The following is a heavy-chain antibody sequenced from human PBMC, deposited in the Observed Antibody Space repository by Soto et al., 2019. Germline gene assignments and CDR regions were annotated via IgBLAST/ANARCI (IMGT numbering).Heavy chain of an antibody. V-gene: IGHV5-51*01. CDR1: GYSFTNHW. Sequence: PGESLKISCKGSGYSFTNHWIGWVRQMPGEGLEWMGIIFPGDSDTRYNPSFQGQATISADKSISTAYLQWSSLKASDTAMYYCAIFGAGAPPGTFDIWGQGTMVTVSS. CDR2: IFPGDSDT. CDR3: AIFGAGAPPGTFDI. J-gene: IGHJ3*02. D-gene: IGHD3-3*01.